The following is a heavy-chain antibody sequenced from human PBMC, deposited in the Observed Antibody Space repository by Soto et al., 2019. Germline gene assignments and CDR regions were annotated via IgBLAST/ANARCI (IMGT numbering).Heavy chain of an antibody. V-gene: IGHV3-21*06. CDR1: GFAFSSYS. Sequence: EVQLVESGGGLVKPGGSLRLSCAASGFAFSSYSMNWVRQAPGKGLEWVSSISSSSSHIHYADSVKGRFTISRDNAKNSLYLQMNSLIAEDTAVYYCARSDEGLYCTGASCYNYWGQGTLVTVS. D-gene: IGHD2-15*01. J-gene: IGHJ4*02. CDR2: ISSSSSHI. CDR3: ARSDEGLYCTGASCYNY.